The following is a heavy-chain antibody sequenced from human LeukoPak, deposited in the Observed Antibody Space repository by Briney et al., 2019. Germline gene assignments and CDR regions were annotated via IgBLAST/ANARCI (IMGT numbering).Heavy chain of an antibody. Sequence: GGSLRLSCAASGFTFSSYAMHWVRQAPGKGLEWVAVISSDGSNKYYADSVRGRFTISRDNAKNSLFLQMNSLRVDDTATYYCARAGEMRYMDVWGKGTAVAVS. V-gene: IGHV3-30*04. CDR3: ARAGEMRYMDV. CDR1: GFTFSSYA. D-gene: IGHD5-24*01. J-gene: IGHJ6*03. CDR2: ISSDGSNK.